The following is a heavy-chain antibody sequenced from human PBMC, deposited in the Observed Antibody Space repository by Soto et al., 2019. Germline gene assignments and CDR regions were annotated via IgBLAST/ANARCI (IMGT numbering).Heavy chain of an antibody. V-gene: IGHV4-59*08. CDR2: IYYSGST. D-gene: IGHD2-2*01. CDR1: GGSIRSYY. J-gene: IGHJ4*02. CDR3: ARHDIVAVPAVFDS. Sequence: QVQLQESGPGLVKPSETLSLTCTVSGGSIRSYYWSWIRQPPGKGLEWIGYIYYSGSTNYNPSLKSRVTLSVDTSKNQFSRKLSSVTAADTAVYYCARHDIVAVPAVFDSWGQGTLVTVSS.